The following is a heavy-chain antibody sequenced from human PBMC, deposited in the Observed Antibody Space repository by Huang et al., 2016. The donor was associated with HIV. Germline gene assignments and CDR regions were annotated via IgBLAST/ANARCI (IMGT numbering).Heavy chain of an antibody. CDR3: ARERMMSWLDDHDAFDI. Sequence: LSPGKGLEWIGEINHSGSTNYNPSLKSRLTISVDTSKNQCYLKLSSVTAADTAVYYCARERMMSWLDDHDAFDIWGQGTMVTVSS. V-gene: IGHV4-34*01. CDR2: INHSGST. D-gene: IGHD1-1*01. J-gene: IGHJ3*02.